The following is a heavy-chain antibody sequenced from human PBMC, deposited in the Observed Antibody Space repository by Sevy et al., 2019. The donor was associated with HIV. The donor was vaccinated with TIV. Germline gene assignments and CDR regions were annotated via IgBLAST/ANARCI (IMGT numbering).Heavy chain of an antibody. Sequence: GGSLRLSCTASGFTFSSAWMSWVRQAPGKGLEWVGRIKSEVDGGAIDDAEPVKGRFTISREDAKNTVYLQMNSLKTEDTAVYYCMTDPAYRGYDEEVINYYFYGMDVWGQGTTVTVSS. CDR3: MTDPAYRGYDEEVINYYFYGMDV. J-gene: IGHJ6*02. CDR2: IKSEVDGGAI. CDR1: GFTFSSAW. V-gene: IGHV3-15*05. D-gene: IGHD5-12*01.